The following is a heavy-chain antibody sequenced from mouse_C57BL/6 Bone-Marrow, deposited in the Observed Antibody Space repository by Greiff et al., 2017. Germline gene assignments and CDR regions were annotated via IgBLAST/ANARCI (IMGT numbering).Heavy chain of an antibody. V-gene: IGHV1-64*01. J-gene: IGHJ2*01. D-gene: IGHD1-1*01. Sequence: QVQLQQPGAELVKPGASVKLSCKASGYTFTSYWMHWVKQRPGQGLEWIGMIHPNSGSTNYNEKFKSKATLTVDKSSSTAYMQLNSLTSEDSAIYCCAREGPYYYGSSPYYFDYWGQGTTLTVSS. CDR3: AREGPYYYGSSPYYFDY. CDR1: GYTFTSYW. CDR2: IHPNSGST.